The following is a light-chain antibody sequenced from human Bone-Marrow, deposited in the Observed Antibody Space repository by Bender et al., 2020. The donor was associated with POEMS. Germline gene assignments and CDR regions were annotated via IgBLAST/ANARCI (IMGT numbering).Light chain of an antibody. CDR1: TSDVGGYNY. Sequence: QSALTQPPSASGSPGQSVTISCTGTTSDVGGYNYVSWYQQHPGTPPRLLIYEVFKRPSGVPDRFSGSKSDTSASLAISGLRSEDEADYYCAAWDDSLSAWLFGGGTKLTVL. V-gene: IGLV2-8*01. CDR2: EVF. CDR3: AAWDDSLSAWL. J-gene: IGLJ3*02.